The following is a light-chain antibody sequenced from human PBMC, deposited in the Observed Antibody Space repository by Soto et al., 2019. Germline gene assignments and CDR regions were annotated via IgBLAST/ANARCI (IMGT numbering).Light chain of an antibody. V-gene: IGKV1-5*01. Sequence: DIQMTQSPSTLSASVGDRVTITCRASQSINNWLAWYQQKPGKAPKFLIYDASNLESGVPSRFSGSASGTEFTLTISSLQPDDFATYYCQRYDNYPLTFGGGTKVDI. CDR3: QRYDNYPLT. CDR1: QSINNW. CDR2: DAS. J-gene: IGKJ4*01.